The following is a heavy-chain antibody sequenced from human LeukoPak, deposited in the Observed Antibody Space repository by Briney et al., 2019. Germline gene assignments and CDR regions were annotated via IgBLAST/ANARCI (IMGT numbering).Heavy chain of an antibody. CDR2: ISSSSYYI. V-gene: IGHV3-21*01. CDR3: ARWQEGFRYFPMDV. CDR1: GFTFSSYS. D-gene: IGHD3-9*01. Sequence: GGSLRLSCAASGFTFSSYSMIWVRQAPGKGLEWVSSISSSSYYIYYADSMKGRVTISRDNAENSLYLQMNSLRAEDTAVYYCARWQEGFRYFPMDVWGQGTTVTVSS. J-gene: IGHJ6*02.